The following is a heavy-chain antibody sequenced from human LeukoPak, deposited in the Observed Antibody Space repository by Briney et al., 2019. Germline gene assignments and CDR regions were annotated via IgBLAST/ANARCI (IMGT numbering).Heavy chain of an antibody. CDR3: ARRNRVVTSAAGRLYYHYYMDV. J-gene: IGHJ6*03. D-gene: IGHD2-2*01. CDR1: GGFFSGYY. CDR2: INFSGIT. Sequence: SETLSLTCAVNGGFFSGYYWSWVRQSPGKGVEWIGEINFSGITKYNPSLKSRLTISADTSKEHFSLTLISVTAADTAVYYCARRNRVVTSAAGRLYYHYYMDVWGNGATVTVSS. V-gene: IGHV4-34*01.